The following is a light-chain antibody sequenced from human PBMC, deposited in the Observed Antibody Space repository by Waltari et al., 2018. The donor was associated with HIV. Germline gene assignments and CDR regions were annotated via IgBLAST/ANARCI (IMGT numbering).Light chain of an antibody. CDR1: SSDVGGYNY. Sequence: QSALTQPRSVSGSPGQSVTISCTGTSSDVGGYNYVSWYQQHPGKAPKLMIYDLSKRPSGVPDRFSGSKSGNTASLTISGLQAEDEADYCCCSYAGSSTFLFGTGTKVTVL. CDR2: DLS. J-gene: IGLJ1*01. CDR3: CSYAGSSTFL. V-gene: IGLV2-11*01.